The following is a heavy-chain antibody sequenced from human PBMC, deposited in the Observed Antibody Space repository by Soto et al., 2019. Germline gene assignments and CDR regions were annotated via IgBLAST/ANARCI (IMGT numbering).Heavy chain of an antibody. J-gene: IGHJ4*02. CDR1: GFTFTDFW. V-gene: IGHV3-74*01. CDR3: TTAFEY. Sequence: EAQLAESGGGSVQPGGSLRLSCAASGFTFTDFWIHWVRQVPGKGLVWVARIDLDGRGTSYADFVKGRFTISRDNAKNTVHLQMSSLSVEDTALYYCTTAFEYWGQGAPVTVSP. CDR2: IDLDGRGT.